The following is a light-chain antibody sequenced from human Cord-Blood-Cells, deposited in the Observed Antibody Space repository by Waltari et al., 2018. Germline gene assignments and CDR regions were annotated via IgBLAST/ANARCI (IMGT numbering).Light chain of an antibody. CDR2: EGS. V-gene: IGLV2-23*01. Sequence: QSALTQPASVSGSPGQSITISCPGTSSDVGSYNLVSWYQQHPGKAPKLMIYEGSKRPSGVSNRFSGSKSGNTASLTISGPQAEDEADYYCCSYAGSSTYVVFGGGTKLTVL. CDR1: SSDVGSYNL. CDR3: CSYAGSSTYVV. J-gene: IGLJ2*01.